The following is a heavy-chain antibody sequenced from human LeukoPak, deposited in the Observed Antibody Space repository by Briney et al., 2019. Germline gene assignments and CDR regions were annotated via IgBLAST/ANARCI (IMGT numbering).Heavy chain of an antibody. CDR3: ARGRGAYYYGSGSPSGY. V-gene: IGHV4-34*01. CDR2: INHSGST. Sequence: SETLSLTCAVYGGSFSGYYWSWIRQPPGKGLELIGEINHSGSTNYNPSLKSRVTISVDTSKNQFSLKLSSVTAADTAVYYCARGRGAYYYGSGSPSGYWGQGTLVTVSS. CDR1: GGSFSGYY. D-gene: IGHD3-10*01. J-gene: IGHJ4*02.